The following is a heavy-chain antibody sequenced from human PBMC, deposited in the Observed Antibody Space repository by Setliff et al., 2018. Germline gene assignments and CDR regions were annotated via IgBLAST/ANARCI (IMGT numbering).Heavy chain of an antibody. J-gene: IGHJ4*02. CDR1: GFSFSDHY. Sequence: GGSLRLSCAASGFSFSDHYIDWVRQAPGKGLEWVARIRDRASGYTTEYAASVKGRVTISRDESKNLVDLQMSSLKTEDTAVYYCARTHCGRDTCSSRLDYWGQGALVTVSS. V-gene: IGHV3-72*01. CDR2: IRDRASGYTT. D-gene: IGHD2-21*01. CDR3: ARTHCGRDTCSSRLDY.